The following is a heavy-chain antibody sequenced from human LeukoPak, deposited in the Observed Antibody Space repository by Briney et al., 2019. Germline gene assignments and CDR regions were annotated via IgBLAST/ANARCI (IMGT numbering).Heavy chain of an antibody. D-gene: IGHD1-14*01. CDR1: GGSFSGYY. CDR2: INHSGST. V-gene: IGHV4-34*01. J-gene: IGHJ6*02. CDR3: ARAGPPGYGMDV. Sequence: PSETLSLTCAVYGGSFSGYYWSWIRQPPGKGLEWIGEINHSGSTNYNPSLKSRVTISVDTSKNQFSLKLSSVTAADTAVYYCARAGPPGYGMDVWGQGTTVTVSS.